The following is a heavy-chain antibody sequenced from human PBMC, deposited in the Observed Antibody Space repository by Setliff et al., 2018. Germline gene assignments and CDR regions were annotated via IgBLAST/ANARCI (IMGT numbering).Heavy chain of an antibody. Sequence: SETLSLTCTVSGGSISSYYWSWIRQPPGRRLEWIGYIYYSGSTNYNPSLESRVTISVDTSKNQFSLRLNSATAADTAVYYCARLRRAFDYWGQGTLVTVSS. J-gene: IGHJ4*02. V-gene: IGHV4-59*01. CDR3: ARLRRAFDY. CDR1: GGSISSYY. CDR2: IYYSGST. D-gene: IGHD3-16*01.